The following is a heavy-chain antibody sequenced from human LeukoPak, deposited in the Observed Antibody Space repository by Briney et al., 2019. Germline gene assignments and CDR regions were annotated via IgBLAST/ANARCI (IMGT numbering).Heavy chain of an antibody. CDR2: IYTSCNT. J-gene: IGHJ4*02. Sequence: ESLTLSCAASGFTVTSNYMNWGRHAPAQGLGWVSVIYTSCNTYYADSVKVRFTISRDISKNTLELQMNRLRADDTAVFYCARGGSGWFLYDNWGQGTLVTVS. D-gene: IGHD6-19*01. CDR1: GFTVTSNY. CDR3: ARGGSGWFLYDN. V-gene: IGHV3-66*01.